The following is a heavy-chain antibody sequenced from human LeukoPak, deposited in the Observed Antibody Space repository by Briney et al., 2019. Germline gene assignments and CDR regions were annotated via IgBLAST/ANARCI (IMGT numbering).Heavy chain of an antibody. V-gene: IGHV4-61*05. CDR3: ARGYTVSYYYFDY. CDR1: GGSISSSSYY. Sequence: SETLSLTCTVSGGSISSSSYYWGWIRQPPGKGLEWIGYIYYSGSTNYNPSLKSRVTISVDTSKNQFSLKLSSVTAADTAVYYCARGYTVSYYYFDYWGQGTLVTVSS. J-gene: IGHJ4*02. D-gene: IGHD4-17*01. CDR2: IYYSGST.